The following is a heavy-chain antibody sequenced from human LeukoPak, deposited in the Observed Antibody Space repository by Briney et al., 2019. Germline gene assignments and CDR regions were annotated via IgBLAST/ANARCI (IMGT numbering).Heavy chain of an antibody. CDR3: ARLSMVRGATFFDY. V-gene: IGHV4-4*07. D-gene: IGHD3-10*01. CDR2: IYTSGST. Sequence: SETLSLTCTVSGGSISSYYWSWIRQPAGKGLEWIGRIYTSGSTYYNPSLKSRVTISVDRSKNQFSLKLSSVTAADTAVYYCARLSMVRGATFFDYWGQGTLVTVSS. CDR1: GGSISSYY. J-gene: IGHJ4*02.